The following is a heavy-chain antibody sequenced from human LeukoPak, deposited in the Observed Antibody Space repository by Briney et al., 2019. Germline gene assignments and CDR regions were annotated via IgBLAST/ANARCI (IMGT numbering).Heavy chain of an antibody. J-gene: IGHJ4*02. V-gene: IGHV5-10-1*01. CDR3: AMGIAVAGTEIVDY. D-gene: IGHD6-19*01. CDR2: IDPSDSYT. CDR1: GYSFTSYW. Sequence: GASLQISCKGSGYSFTSYWISWVRQMPGKGLEWMGRIDPSDSYTNYSPTFQGHVTISADKSISTAYLQWSSLKASDTAMYYCAMGIAVAGTEIVDYWGQGTLVTVSS.